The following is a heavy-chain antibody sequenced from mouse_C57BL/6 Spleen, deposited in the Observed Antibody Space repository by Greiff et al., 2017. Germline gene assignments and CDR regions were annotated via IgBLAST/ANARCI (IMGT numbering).Heavy chain of an antibody. CDR3: ARGWLRRGYFDV. Sequence: QVQLQQSGPELVKPGASVKISCKASGYAFGSSWMNWVKQRPGKGLEWIGRIYPGDGDTNYNGKFKGKATLTADKSSSTAYMQLSSLTSEDSAVYFCARGWLRRGYFDVWGTGTTVTVSS. CDR1: GYAFGSSW. V-gene: IGHV1-82*01. CDR2: IYPGDGDT. J-gene: IGHJ1*03. D-gene: IGHD2-2*01.